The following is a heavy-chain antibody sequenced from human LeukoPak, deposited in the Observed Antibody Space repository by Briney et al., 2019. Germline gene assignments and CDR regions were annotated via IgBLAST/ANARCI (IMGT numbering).Heavy chain of an antibody. CDR1: GGTLSIFA. Sequence: GPSASLSCEVSGGTLSIFAMRGVRDAPGQGCVCGGGIPYIWCTAKHAQKFRGRDTNTVDDSTSTAYMELSSLRSEDTAVYYCASFRPGYYYYMDCWGRGTKVTDSS. V-gene: IGHV1-69*01. CDR3: ASFRPGYYYYMDC. J-gene: IGHJ6*03. CDR2: IPYIWCTA. D-gene: IGHD6-6*01.